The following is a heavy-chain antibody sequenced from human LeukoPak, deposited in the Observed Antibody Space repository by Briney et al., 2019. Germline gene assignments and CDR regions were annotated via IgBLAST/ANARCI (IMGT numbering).Heavy chain of an antibody. V-gene: IGHV4-4*02. D-gene: IGHD2-2*01. Sequence: PSGTLSLTCAVSGGSISSSNWWSWVRQPPGKGLEWIGEIYHSGSTNYNPSLKSRVTISVDKSKNQFSLKLSSVTAADTAVYYCARGALLYCSSTSCYYSGGGWFDPWGQGTLVTVSS. CDR3: ARGALLYCSSTSCYYSGGGWFDP. CDR2: IYHSGST. CDR1: GGSISSSNW. J-gene: IGHJ5*02.